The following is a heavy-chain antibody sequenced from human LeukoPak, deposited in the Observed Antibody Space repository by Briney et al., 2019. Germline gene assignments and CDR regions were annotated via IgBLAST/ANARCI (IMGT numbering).Heavy chain of an antibody. D-gene: IGHD1-26*01. CDR3: ARDNSVGNNAWWFDP. CDR2: TSFDGSDD. CDR1: GFTFSSYA. V-gene: IGHV3-30*04. Sequence: PGGSLRLSCAASGFTFSSYAMHWVRQAPGKGLKWVAVTSFDGSDDYYADSVRGRFTISRDNSKNTLYLQMNSLRPDDTAIYYCARDNSVGNNAWWFDPWGQGTLVTVSS. J-gene: IGHJ5*02.